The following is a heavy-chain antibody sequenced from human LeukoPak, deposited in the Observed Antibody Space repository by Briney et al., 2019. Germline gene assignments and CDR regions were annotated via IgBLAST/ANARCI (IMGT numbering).Heavy chain of an antibody. J-gene: IGHJ4*02. D-gene: IGHD1-7*01. CDR2: ISSSSNYI. CDR3: AKVAGTWNYAHCDY. CDR1: GFTFSSHS. V-gene: IGHV3-21*04. Sequence: GGSLRLSCAASGFTFSSHSMTWVRQAPGKGLEWVSSISSSSNYIYYADSVKGRFTISRDNAKNSLYLQMNSLRAEDTAVYYCAKVAGTWNYAHCDYWGQGTLVTVSS.